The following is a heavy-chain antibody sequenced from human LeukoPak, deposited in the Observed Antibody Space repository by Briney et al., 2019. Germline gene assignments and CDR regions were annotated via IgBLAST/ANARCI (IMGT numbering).Heavy chain of an antibody. Sequence: GGSLRLSCAASGFTFSSYAMSWVRQAPGKGLEWVSAISGSGASTYYADSVKGRFTISRDNSKNTLYLQMNSLRAEDTAVYYCAKDSTYYYDSSAYSSHFDYWGQGTLVTVSS. CDR1: GFTFSSYA. J-gene: IGHJ4*02. D-gene: IGHD3-22*01. V-gene: IGHV3-23*01. CDR2: ISGSGAST. CDR3: AKDSTYYYDSSAYSSHFDY.